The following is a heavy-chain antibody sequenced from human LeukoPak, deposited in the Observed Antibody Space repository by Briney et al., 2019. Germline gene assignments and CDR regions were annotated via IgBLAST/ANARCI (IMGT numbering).Heavy chain of an antibody. J-gene: IGHJ4*02. V-gene: IGHV3-23*01. CDR2: ISGSGGST. D-gene: IGHD3-3*01. CDR1: GFTFSSYA. Sequence: GGSLRLSCAASGFTFSSYAMSWVRQAPGKGLEWVSAISGSGGSTYYADSVKGRFTISRDNSKNTLYLQMSSLRAEDTAVYYCAKRGAKRITIFGVGSDFDYWGQGTLVTVSS. CDR3: AKRGAKRITIFGVGSDFDY.